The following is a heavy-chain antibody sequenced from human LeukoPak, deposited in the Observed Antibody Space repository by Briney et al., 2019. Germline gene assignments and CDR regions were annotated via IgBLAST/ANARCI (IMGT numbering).Heavy chain of an antibody. J-gene: IGHJ2*01. D-gene: IGHD2-21*02. CDR2: IIPIFGTA. Sequence: GASVKVSCKASGGTFSSHAISWVRQAPGQGLEWMGGIIPIFGTANYAQKFQGRVTITTDESTSTAYMELSSLRSEDTAVYYCAAAGGDWRTNFDLWGRGTLVTVSS. CDR3: AAAGGDWRTNFDL. V-gene: IGHV1-69*05. CDR1: GGTFSSHA.